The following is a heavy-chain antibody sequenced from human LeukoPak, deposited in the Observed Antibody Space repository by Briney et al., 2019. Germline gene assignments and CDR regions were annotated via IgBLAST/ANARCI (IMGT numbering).Heavy chain of an antibody. V-gene: IGHV5-10-1*01. CDR2: IDPSDSYT. CDR1: GYSFTNNW. CDR3: ARGHGWADY. J-gene: IGHJ4*02. D-gene: IGHD6-19*01. Sequence: GESLKISCKGSGYSFTNNWITWVRQMPGKGLEWMGRIDPSDSYTDYSPSFQGHVTISADKSISTAYLQWSSLKASDTAMYYCARGHGWADYWGQGTPVTASS.